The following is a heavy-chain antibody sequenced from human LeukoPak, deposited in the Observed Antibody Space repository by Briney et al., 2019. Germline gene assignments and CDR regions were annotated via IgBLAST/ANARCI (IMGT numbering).Heavy chain of an antibody. CDR1: GGSISSGGYY. J-gene: IGHJ5*02. CDR2: IYYSGST. D-gene: IGHD3-9*01. CDR3: ARVSSLVLRYFDWLSEYWFDP. Sequence: SQTLSLTCTVSGGSISSGGYYWSWIRQHPGKGLEWIGYIYYSGSTYDNPSLKSRVTISVDTSKNQFSLKLSSVTAADTAVYYCARVSSLVLRYFDWLSEYWFDPWGQGTLVTVSS. V-gene: IGHV4-31*03.